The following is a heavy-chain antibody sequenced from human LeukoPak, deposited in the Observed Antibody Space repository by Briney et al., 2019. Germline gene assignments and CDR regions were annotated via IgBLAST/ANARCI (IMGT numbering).Heavy chain of an antibody. CDR3: ARSRMGGPIANFYYYHVDV. CDR2: IISNGGCT. V-gene: IGHV3-64*02. CDR1: GFTFSHYS. J-gene: IGHJ6*03. D-gene: IGHD2-15*01. Sequence: PGGSLRLSCAAYGFTFSHYSMHWVRQAPGKGLEYVSAIISNGGCTHYADSVKGRFTISRDNSKNTLYLQMDSLRAEDMAVYHCARSRMGGPIANFYYYHVDVWGKAATATDSS.